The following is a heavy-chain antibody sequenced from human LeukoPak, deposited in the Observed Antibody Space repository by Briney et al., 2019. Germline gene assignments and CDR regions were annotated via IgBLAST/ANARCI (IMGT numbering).Heavy chain of an antibody. V-gene: IGHV1-2*02. D-gene: IGHD3-10*01. CDR2: INPDSGGT. Sequence: GASVNVSCKASGYTFTGYYMHWVRQAPGQGLEWMGWINPDSGGTIYAQNFQGRVTMTRDTSISTAYMELSSLRSDDTAVYYCARDLGDTYGSVGDFDYWGQGTLVTVSS. CDR3: ARDLGDTYGSVGDFDY. J-gene: IGHJ4*02. CDR1: GYTFTGYY.